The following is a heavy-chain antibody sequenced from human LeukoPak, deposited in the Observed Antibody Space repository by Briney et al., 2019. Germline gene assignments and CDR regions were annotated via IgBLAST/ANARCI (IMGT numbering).Heavy chain of an antibody. CDR2: IWSDGSSE. V-gene: IGHV3-33*01. Sequence: GGALRLSCVVSVLSLCSHCIHWVRQAPGKGLEWVAFIWSDGSSEYYAASVKGRFTISRDSSKNRRYLQINSLRAEDTAVYYCARGFARGFDCWGQGTLVTVSS. D-gene: IGHD6-6*01. CDR3: ARGFARGFDC. CDR1: VLSLCSHC. J-gene: IGHJ4*02.